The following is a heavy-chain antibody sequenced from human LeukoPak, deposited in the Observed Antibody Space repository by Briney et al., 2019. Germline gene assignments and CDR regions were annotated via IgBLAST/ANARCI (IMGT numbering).Heavy chain of an antibody. Sequence: SGGSLRLSCAASGFTFSSYGMHWVRQAPGKGLEWVAFIRYDGSNKYYADSVRGRFTISRDNSKNTLYLQMNSLRAEDTAVYYCAKGPQTGIHPYYFDYWGQGTLVTVSS. J-gene: IGHJ4*02. V-gene: IGHV3-30*02. CDR2: IRYDGSNK. CDR1: GFTFSSYG. D-gene: IGHD6-13*01. CDR3: AKGPQTGIHPYYFDY.